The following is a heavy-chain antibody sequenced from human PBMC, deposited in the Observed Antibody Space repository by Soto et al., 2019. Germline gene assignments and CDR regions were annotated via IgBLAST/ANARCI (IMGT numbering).Heavy chain of an antibody. J-gene: IGHJ6*03. Sequence: GGSLRLSCAASGFTFSSYSMNWVRQAPGKGLEWVSSISSSSSYIYYADSVKGRFTISRDNAKNSLYLQMNSLRAEDTAVYYCAREGRLRFSPYYYMDVWGKGTTVTVSS. V-gene: IGHV3-21*01. CDR2: ISSSSSYI. CDR3: AREGRLRFSPYYYMDV. D-gene: IGHD3-3*01. CDR1: GFTFSSYS.